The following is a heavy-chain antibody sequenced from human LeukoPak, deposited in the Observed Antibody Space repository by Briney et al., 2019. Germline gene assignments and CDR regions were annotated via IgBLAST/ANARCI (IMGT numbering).Heavy chain of an antibody. CDR2: INPNSGGT. D-gene: IGHD1-26*01. V-gene: IGHV1-2*02. CDR3: AREQWELYFDY. J-gene: IGHJ4*02. Sequence: ASVKVSCKASGYTFTCYYMHWVRQAPGQGLGWMGWINPNSGGTNYAQKFQGRVTMTRDTSISTAYMELSRLRSDDTAVYYCAREQWELYFDYWGQGTLVTVSS. CDR1: GYTFTCYY.